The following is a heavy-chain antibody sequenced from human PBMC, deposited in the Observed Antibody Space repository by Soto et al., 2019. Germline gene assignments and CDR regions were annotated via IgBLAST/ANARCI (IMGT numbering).Heavy chain of an antibody. CDR3: AKGGAYYDFWSAPHIPRSLDI. CDR1: GYTFTSYD. J-gene: IGHJ3*02. V-gene: IGHV1-8*01. D-gene: IGHD3-3*01. CDR2: MNPNSGNT. Sequence: ASVKVSCKASGYTFTSYDINWVRQATGQGLEWMGWMNPNSGNTGYAQKFQGRVTMTRNTSISTAYMELSSLRSEDTALYYCAKGGAYYDFWSAPHIPRSLDIWGQGTMVTVS.